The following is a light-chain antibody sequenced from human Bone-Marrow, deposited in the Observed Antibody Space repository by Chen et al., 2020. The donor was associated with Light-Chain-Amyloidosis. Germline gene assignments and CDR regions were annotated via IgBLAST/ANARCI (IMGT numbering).Light chain of an antibody. J-gene: IGLJ3*02. CDR3: QSYQGSSQGV. CDR2: EAD. CDR1: SGSIATNY. V-gene: IGLV6-57*01. Sequence: NFMLTQPHSVSESPGKTVIISCTRSSGSIATNYVQWYQQRPGSSPTTVIYEADQRPSGVPDRFSVSIDRSSNSASLTISGLKTEDEADYYCQSYQGSSQGVFGGGTKLTVL.